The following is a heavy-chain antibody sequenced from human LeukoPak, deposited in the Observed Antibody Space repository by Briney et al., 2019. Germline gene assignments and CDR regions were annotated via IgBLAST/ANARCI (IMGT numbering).Heavy chain of an antibody. V-gene: IGHV4-59*08. CDR2: IYYSET. Sequence: SETLSHTCTVSGGSLSGYYWTWVPPPPGKGLEWIRYIYYSETNYNPSLKSRVNISLDPSKNQLSLKLTSATAADTAVYYCATRRNWLDPWGQGTLVTVSS. CDR1: GGSLSGYY. J-gene: IGHJ5*02. CDR3: ATRRNWLDP.